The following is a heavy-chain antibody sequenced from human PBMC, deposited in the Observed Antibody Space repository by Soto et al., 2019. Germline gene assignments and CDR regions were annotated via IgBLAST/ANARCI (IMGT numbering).Heavy chain of an antibody. J-gene: IGHJ4*02. CDR3: ARYISSAWGLFDC. V-gene: IGHV4-39*01. CDR1: GGSISSSAYY. Sequence: SETLSLTCTVSGGSISSSAYYWGWIRQPPGKGLEWIGSIYYSGSTYYNPSLKSRVTISVDTSKNQFSLKLSSVTAADTAVYYRARYISSAWGLFDCWDRGTLVTVSS. CDR2: IYYSGST. D-gene: IGHD6-19*01.